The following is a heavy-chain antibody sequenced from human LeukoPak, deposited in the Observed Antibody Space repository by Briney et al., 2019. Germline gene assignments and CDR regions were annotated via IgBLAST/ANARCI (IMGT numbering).Heavy chain of an antibody. D-gene: IGHD2-2*01. CDR1: GFTFSIYW. Sequence: GGSLRLSCAASGFTFSIYWMSWVRQAPGKGLEWVANIKQDGSEKYYVDSVKGRFTISRDNAKNSLYLQMNSLRAEDTAVYYCARAHCSSTSCYDDAFDIWGQGTMVTVSS. CDR3: ARAHCSSTSCYDDAFDI. V-gene: IGHV3-7*01. CDR2: IKQDGSEK. J-gene: IGHJ3*02.